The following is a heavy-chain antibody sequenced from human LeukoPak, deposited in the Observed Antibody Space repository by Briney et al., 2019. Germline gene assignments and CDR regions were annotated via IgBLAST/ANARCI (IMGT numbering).Heavy chain of an antibody. J-gene: IGHJ3*02. CDR3: AKSGGLVGATTGAFDI. D-gene: IGHD1-26*01. V-gene: IGHV3-23*01. Sequence: GGSLRLSCAASGFTFSSYAMSWVRQAPRKGLEWVSAISGSGGSTYYADSVKGRFTISRDNSKNTLYLQMNSLRAEDTAVYYCAKSGGLVGATTGAFDIWGQGTMVTVSS. CDR2: ISGSGGST. CDR1: GFTFSSYA.